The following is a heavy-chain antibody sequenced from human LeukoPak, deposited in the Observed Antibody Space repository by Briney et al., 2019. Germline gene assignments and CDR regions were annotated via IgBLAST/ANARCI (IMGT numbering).Heavy chain of an antibody. CDR1: GFNFRGYN. V-gene: IGHV3-21*06. CDR2: MSTSSTYI. D-gene: IGHD3-16*01. CDR3: VRDFAFGFCNTTTCRYPFDS. Sequence: PGGSLRLSCAASGFNFRGYNMNWLRQAPGKGLEGVSSMSTSSTYIYYADSIKGRFTISRDDARSLLYLQMDSLRAEDTAVHYCVRDFAFGFCNTTTCRYPFDSWGQGTLVTVSS. J-gene: IGHJ4*02.